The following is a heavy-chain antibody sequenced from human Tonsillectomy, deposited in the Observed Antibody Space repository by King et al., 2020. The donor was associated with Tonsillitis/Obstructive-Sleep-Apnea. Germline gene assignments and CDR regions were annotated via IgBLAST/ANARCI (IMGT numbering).Heavy chain of an antibody. Sequence: VQLVQSGAEVKKPGSSVKVSCKASGGTFSSYAISWVRQAPGQGLEWMGGIIPIFGTANYAQKFQGRVTITADESTSTAYMALSSLRSEDTAVYYCARGWAQDYGDPHAFDIWGQGTMVTVSS. D-gene: IGHD4-17*01. CDR3: ARGWAQDYGDPHAFDI. CDR2: IIPIFGTA. V-gene: IGHV1-69*01. CDR1: GGTFSSYA. J-gene: IGHJ3*02.